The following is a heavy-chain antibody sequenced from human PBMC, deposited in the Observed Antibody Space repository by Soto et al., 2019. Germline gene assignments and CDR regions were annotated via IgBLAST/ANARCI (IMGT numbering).Heavy chain of an antibody. D-gene: IGHD2-15*01. J-gene: IGHJ3*02. Sequence: QLQLQESGPGLVKPSETLSLTCTVSGGSISSSRYYWGWIRQPPGKGLEGYGSIYYSGSTYYNPSLKSRFTISVDTSKNQFSLKLSSVTAADTAVYYFARHGGYCSGGSCYFDAFDIWGQGTMVTVSS. CDR1: GGSISSSRYY. CDR2: IYYSGST. CDR3: ARHGGYCSGGSCYFDAFDI. V-gene: IGHV4-39*01.